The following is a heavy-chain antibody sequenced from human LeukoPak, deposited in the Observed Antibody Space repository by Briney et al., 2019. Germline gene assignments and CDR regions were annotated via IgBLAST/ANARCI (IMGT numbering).Heavy chain of an antibody. CDR2: INHSGST. CDR1: GGSFSGYY. CDR3: AREKRPVNAIDL. J-gene: IGHJ3*01. Sequence: SETLSLTCAVYGGSFSGYYWSWISQPPGKGLEWIGEINHSGSTNYNPSLKSRVTISVDRSKNQFSLKLSSVTAADTAVYYCAREKRPVNAIDLWGQGTMVTVSS. V-gene: IGHV4-34*01.